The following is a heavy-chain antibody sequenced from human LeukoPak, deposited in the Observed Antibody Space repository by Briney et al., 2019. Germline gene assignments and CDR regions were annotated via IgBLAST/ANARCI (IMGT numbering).Heavy chain of an antibody. J-gene: IGHJ6*03. CDR3: ARDGCSSTSCFPYYYYYYMDV. V-gene: IGHV1-18*01. CDR1: GYTFTSYG. CDR2: ISAYNGNT. Sequence: ASVKVSCKASGYTFTSYGISWVRQAPGQGLEWMGWISAYNGNTNYAQKLQGRVTMTTDTSTSTAYMELRSLRSDDTAVYYCARDGCSSTSCFPYYYYYYMDVWGKGTTVTVSS. D-gene: IGHD2-2*01.